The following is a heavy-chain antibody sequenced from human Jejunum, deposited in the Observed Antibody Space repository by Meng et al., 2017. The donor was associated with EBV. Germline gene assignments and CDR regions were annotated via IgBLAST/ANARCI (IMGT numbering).Heavy chain of an antibody. CDR1: GESFTDYS. V-gene: IGHV4-34*01. Sequence: VQLQRWGAGLLRPAATLSLTGVVDGESFTDYSWGWIRQPPGKGPQWIGEIDQYGRANNNPSLKSRLTMSVDTSKNQFSLKLNSVTAADTAVYYCARLRVDPFDNWFDPWGQGSLVTVSS. CDR2: IDQYGRA. CDR3: ARLRVDPFDNWFDP. J-gene: IGHJ5*02. D-gene: IGHD5-12*01.